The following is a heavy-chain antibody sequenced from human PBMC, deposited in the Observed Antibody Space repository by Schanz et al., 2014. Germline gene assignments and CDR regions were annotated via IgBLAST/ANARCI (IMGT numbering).Heavy chain of an antibody. J-gene: IGHJ6*02. CDR3: ARDNRQCSGPCSGGRCEPCGMDV. V-gene: IGHV3-74*01. Sequence: EVQLVESGGGLVQPGGSLRLSCAASGFTFSDYYMTWIRQAPGKGLVWVSRIYMDGSGRDYGDSVKGRFTVSRDNAKNSRYWQMDSRRAEDTAVYYCARDNRQCSGPCSGGRCEPCGMDVWGQGTTVIVSS. CDR1: GFTFSDYY. CDR2: IYMDGSGR. D-gene: IGHD2-15*01.